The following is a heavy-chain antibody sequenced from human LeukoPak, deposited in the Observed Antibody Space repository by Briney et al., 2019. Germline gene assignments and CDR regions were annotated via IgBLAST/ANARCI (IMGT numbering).Heavy chain of an antibody. CDR3: AKNYYGSGSYYLYFDY. CDR1: GFAFSTYA. J-gene: IGHJ4*02. Sequence: GGSLRLSCVASGFAFSTYAISGVRGAPGKGLEWGSVTGGSGDSTYYADPVKGRFTISRDNSKNTLYLQMNSLRAEYTAVYYCAKNYYGSGSYYLYFDYWGQGTLVTVSS. V-gene: IGHV3-23*01. D-gene: IGHD3-10*01. CDR2: TGGSGDST.